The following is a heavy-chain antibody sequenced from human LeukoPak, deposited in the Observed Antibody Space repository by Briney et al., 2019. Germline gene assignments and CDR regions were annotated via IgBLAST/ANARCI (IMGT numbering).Heavy chain of an antibody. Sequence: GGPVRLSCAASGFTFTSYGMSWVRQAPGKGLEWVSGISRSGGTTYYADSVKGRFTISRDNSKNTLYLQMNSLRGEDTAIYFCARSAGSGVFDNWGQGNPVALSS. CDR2: ISRSGGTT. CDR1: GFTFTSYG. J-gene: IGHJ4*02. D-gene: IGHD6-19*01. CDR3: ARSAGSGVFDN. V-gene: IGHV3-23*01.